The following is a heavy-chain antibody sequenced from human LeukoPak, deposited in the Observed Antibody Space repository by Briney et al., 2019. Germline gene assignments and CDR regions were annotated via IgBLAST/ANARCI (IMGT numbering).Heavy chain of an antibody. CDR2: IYYSGRT. Sequence: SETLSLTCTVSGGSISSYYWSWLRQSPGKGLEWIGYIYYSGRTTYNPSLKSRVTISVDTSDNHFSLKLSSLTAADTAVYYCARLAGLNWFDPWGQGTLVTVS. J-gene: IGHJ5*02. CDR3: ARLAGLNWFDP. V-gene: IGHV4-59*01. D-gene: IGHD6-13*01. CDR1: GGSISSYY.